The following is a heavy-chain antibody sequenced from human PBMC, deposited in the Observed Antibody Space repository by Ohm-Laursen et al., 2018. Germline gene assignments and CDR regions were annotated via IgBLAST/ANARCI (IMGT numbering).Heavy chain of an antibody. V-gene: IGHV3-9*01. D-gene: IGHD3-16*02. CDR3: AKVWVRWEFSAPFDY. Sequence: SLRLSCAASGFTFDDYAMHWVRQAPGKGLEWVSGISWNNNSIVYADSVKGRFTISRDNAKNSLYLQMNSLRAEDTAVYYCAKVWVRWEFSAPFDYWGQGTLVTVSS. CDR2: ISWNNNSI. J-gene: IGHJ4*02. CDR1: GFTFDDYA.